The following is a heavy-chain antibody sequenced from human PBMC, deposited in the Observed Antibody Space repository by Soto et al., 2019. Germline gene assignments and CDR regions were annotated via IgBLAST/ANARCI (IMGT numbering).Heavy chain of an antibody. Sequence: PGGSLRLSCAASGFTFSNYAMTWVRQAPGEGLEWVSTISVSGGNTYYADSVKGRFTISRDNSKSTLYLQMSSLRAADTAVYYCRGDGIVTTSGLIRSIGTWRKRTMFTVSS. CDR3: RGDGIVTTSGLIRSIGT. CDR1: GFTFSNYA. CDR2: ISVSGGNT. V-gene: IGHV3-23*01. J-gene: IGHJ5*02. D-gene: IGHD5-12*01.